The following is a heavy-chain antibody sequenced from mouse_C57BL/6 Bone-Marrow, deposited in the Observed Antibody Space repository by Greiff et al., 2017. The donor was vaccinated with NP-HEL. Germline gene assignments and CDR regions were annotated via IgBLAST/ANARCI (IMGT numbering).Heavy chain of an antibody. CDR2: IDPSDSYT. J-gene: IGHJ4*01. CDR1: GYTFTSYW. V-gene: IGHV1-59*01. CDR3: ARDPYYAMDY. Sequence: QVQLQQPGAELVRPGTSVKLSCKASGYTFTSYWMHWVKQRPGQGLEWIGVIDPSDSYTNYNQKFKGKATLTVDTSSSTAYMQLSSLTSEDSAVYYCARDPYYAMDYWGQGTSGTVSS.